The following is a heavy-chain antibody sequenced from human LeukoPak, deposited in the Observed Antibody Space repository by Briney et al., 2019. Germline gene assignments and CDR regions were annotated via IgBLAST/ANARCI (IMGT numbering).Heavy chain of an antibody. J-gene: IGHJ6*02. Sequence: SETLSLTCTVSGGSMSGFFWTWIRQPPGKALEWLGSIYFSGSSTKYNPSLKTRLTISIDTSKSQFSLKLNSATAADTAVYYCARTSRHYYGSGSNLTPWPAGMDVWGQGTTVTVSS. V-gene: IGHV4-59*01. CDR3: ARTSRHYYGSGSNLTPWPAGMDV. D-gene: IGHD3-10*01. CDR2: IYFSGSST. CDR1: GGSMSGFF.